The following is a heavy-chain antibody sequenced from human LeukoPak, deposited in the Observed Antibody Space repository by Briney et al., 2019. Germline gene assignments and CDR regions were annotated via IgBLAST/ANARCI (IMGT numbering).Heavy chain of an antibody. CDR1: GFTLEDYA. J-gene: IGHJ4*02. V-gene: IGHV3-9*01. CDR3: GTDWGRVTEPYSYYFDY. CDR2: MSWKSGSI. Sequence: GGSLRLSCSASGFTLEDYAMHGVRQAPGKGREGVSGMSWKSGSIDYADSERGRFTISRDNAKNSLYLQMNSLSSEDTVLYFCGTDWGRVTEPYSYYFDYWGQGALVTVSS. D-gene: IGHD2-21*02.